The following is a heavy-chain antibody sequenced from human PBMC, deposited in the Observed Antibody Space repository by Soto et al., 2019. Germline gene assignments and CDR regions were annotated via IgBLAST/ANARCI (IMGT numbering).Heavy chain of an antibody. V-gene: IGHV1-18*04. D-gene: IGHD6-19*01. J-gene: IGHJ4*02. CDR3: ARDEGSHGFDS. CDR1: GYTFTNYG. Sequence: QVQLVQSGAEVKKPGASVRVSCKASGYTFTNYGISWVRQAPGQGLERMGWVSGYNGNTNYAQKLRGRVTMTTDTSTSTAYMELRTLRSDDTAVYYCARDEGSHGFDSWGQGTLVTVSS. CDR2: VSGYNGNT.